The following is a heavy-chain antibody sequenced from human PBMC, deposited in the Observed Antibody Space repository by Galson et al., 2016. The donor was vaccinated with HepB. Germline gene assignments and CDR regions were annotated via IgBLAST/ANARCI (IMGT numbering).Heavy chain of an antibody. CDR3: ARNTGDHWYFDL. Sequence: SVKVSCKASGGTFSSYAISWVRQAPGQGLEWMGGIIPIFGTANYAQKFQGRVTITADESTSTAYMEVTSLRSEDTAVYYCARNTGDHWYFDLWGRGTLVTVSS. D-gene: IGHD7-27*01. V-gene: IGHV1-69*13. J-gene: IGHJ2*01. CDR2: IIPIFGTA. CDR1: GGTFSSYA.